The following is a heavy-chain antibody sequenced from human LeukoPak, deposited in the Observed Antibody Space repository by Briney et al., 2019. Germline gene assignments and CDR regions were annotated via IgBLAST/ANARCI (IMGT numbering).Heavy chain of an antibody. CDR2: INQGGSVK. J-gene: IGHJ4*02. D-gene: IGHD5-12*01. V-gene: IGHV3-7*01. Sequence: TGGSLRLSCEASGFSFRDFWMTWVRQAPGKGLEWVANINQGGSVKYYVDSVKGRFTISRDDAKSSLYVQMNSLRDEDTAVYYCARFGYSGWNLEYWGQGTLVTVSS. CDR1: GFSFRDFW. CDR3: ARFGYSGWNLEY.